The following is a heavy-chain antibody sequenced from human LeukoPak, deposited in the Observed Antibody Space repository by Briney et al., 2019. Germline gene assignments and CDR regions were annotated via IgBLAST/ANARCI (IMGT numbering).Heavy chain of an antibody. D-gene: IGHD3-3*01. CDR3: ARGVFWSGYYYYYHYMDV. J-gene: IGHJ6*03. CDR1: RGSFSGYY. Sequence: PSETLSLTCAVYRGSFSGYYWSWIRQPPGKGLEWIGEFNHSGSTNYNPSLKSRVTISVDTSKNQFSLKLSSVTAADTAVYYCARGVFWSGYYYYYHYMDVWGKGTRVTVSS. CDR2: FNHSGST. V-gene: IGHV4-34*01.